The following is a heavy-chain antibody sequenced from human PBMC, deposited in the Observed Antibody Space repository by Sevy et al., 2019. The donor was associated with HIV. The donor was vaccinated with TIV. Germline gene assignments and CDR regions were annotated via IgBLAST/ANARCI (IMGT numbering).Heavy chain of an antibody. CDR1: GFDFANAW. CDR2: MKSITDGGAG. CDR3: STDDLISY. Sequence: GGSLRLSCTASGFDFANAWMNWFRQAPGKGLEWVGHMKSITDGGAGDYATPVKGRFTISRHDSKNTLYLHMNSLKAEDTAVYYCSTDDLISYWGRGPLVTVSS. V-gene: IGHV3-15*07. J-gene: IGHJ4*02.